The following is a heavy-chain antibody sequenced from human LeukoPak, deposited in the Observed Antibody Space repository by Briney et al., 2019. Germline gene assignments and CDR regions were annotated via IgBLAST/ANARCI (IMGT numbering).Heavy chain of an antibody. CDR3: ARSLPGAGIAVAGRGLDY. D-gene: IGHD6-19*01. CDR2: INPNSGGT. V-gene: IGHV1-2*02. Sequence: ASVKVSCKASGYTFTGYYMHWVRQAPGQGLEWMGWINPNSGGTNYAQKFQGRVTMTRDTSISTAYMELSRLRSDDTAVYYCARSLPGAGIAVAGRGLDYWGQGTLVTVSS. CDR1: GYTFTGYY. J-gene: IGHJ4*02.